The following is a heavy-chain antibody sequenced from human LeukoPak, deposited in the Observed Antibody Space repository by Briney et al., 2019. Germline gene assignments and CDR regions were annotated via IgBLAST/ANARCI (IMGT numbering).Heavy chain of an antibody. Sequence: SETLPLTCTVSGGSITSYYWSWIRQPPGKGLEWIGYIYYSGSTNYNPSLKSRVTISVDTSKNQFSLKLSSVTAADTAVYYCARGGVNYKIAGPWGQGALVTVSS. J-gene: IGHJ5*02. D-gene: IGHD3-10*01. CDR1: GGSITSYY. V-gene: IGHV4-59*01. CDR3: ARGGVNYKIAGP. CDR2: IYYSGST.